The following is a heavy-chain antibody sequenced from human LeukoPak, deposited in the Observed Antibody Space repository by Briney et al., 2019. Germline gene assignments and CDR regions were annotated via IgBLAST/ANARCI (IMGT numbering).Heavy chain of an antibody. Sequence: GGSLRLSCAASGFTFSSYAMSWVRQAPGKGLEWVSVISDSGGSTYYADSVKGRFTIFRDNSKNTLYLQMSSLRAEDTAVYYCAKLRSVGFYYYYYGMDVWGQGTTVTVSS. CDR1: GFTFSSYA. D-gene: IGHD1-26*01. V-gene: IGHV3-23*01. CDR2: ISDSGGST. CDR3: AKLRSVGFYYYYYGMDV. J-gene: IGHJ6*02.